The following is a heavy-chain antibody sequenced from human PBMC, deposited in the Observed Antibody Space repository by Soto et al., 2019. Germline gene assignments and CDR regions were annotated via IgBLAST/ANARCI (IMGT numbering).Heavy chain of an antibody. CDR3: TRDNGRHYYDSSGYYGRLAY. V-gene: IGHV3-49*04. CDR1: GFTFGDYA. CDR2: IRSKAYGGTT. J-gene: IGHJ4*02. D-gene: IGHD3-22*01. Sequence: GGSLRLSCTASGFTFGDYAMSWVRQAPGKGLEWVGFIRSKAYGGTTEYAASVKGRFTISRDDSKSIAYLQMNSLKTEDTAVYYCTRDNGRHYYDSSGYYGRLAYWGQGTLVTVS.